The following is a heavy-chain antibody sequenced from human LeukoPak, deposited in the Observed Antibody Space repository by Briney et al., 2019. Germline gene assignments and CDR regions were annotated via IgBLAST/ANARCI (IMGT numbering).Heavy chain of an antibody. CDR1: GCTFSVYA. V-gene: IGHV3-23*01. CDR3: ASIGYDDSAPYPISHC. CDR2: VSGTGETT. Sequence: GGSLRLSCAACGCTFSVYAMTWVRQPPGPGLEGGSVVSGTGETTYYADSVQGRFTISKHHSKNPLYLQMNSLRAEDDAVYYCASIGYDDSAPYPISHCGGQGTLVTVSS. J-gene: IGHJ4*02. D-gene: IGHD3-3*01.